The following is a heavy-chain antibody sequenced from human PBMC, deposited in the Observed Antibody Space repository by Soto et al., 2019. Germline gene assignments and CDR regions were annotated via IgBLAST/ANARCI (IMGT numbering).Heavy chain of an antibody. J-gene: IGHJ4*02. V-gene: IGHV1-46*01. D-gene: IGHD1-26*01. Sequence: ASVKVSCKASGYTFTSYYMHWVRQAPGQGLEWMGIINPSGGSTSYAQKFQGRVTMTRDTSTSTVYMELSSLRSEDTAVYYCARGRGIVGPTNPHFDYWGQGTLVTVSS. CDR3: ARGRGIVGPTNPHFDY. CDR2: INPSGGST. CDR1: GYTFTSYY.